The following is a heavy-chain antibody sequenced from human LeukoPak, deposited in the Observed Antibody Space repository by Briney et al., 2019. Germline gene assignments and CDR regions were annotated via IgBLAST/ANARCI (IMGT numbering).Heavy chain of an antibody. CDR1: GGSISGYY. J-gene: IGHJ6*03. CDR2: IYTSGST. CDR3: AREGDIVVVPAAIPPYYYYYMDV. Sequence: SETLSLTCTVSGGSISGYYWSWIRQPAGKGLEWIGRIYTSGSTNYNPSLKSRVTMSVDTSKNQFSLKLSSVTAADTAVYYCAREGDIVVVPAAIPPYYYYYMDVWGKGTTVTVSS. V-gene: IGHV4-4*07. D-gene: IGHD2-2*02.